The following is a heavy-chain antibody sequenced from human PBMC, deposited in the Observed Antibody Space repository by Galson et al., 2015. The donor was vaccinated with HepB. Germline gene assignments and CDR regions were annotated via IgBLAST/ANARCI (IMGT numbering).Heavy chain of an antibody. CDR1: GFIFSSYS. CDR2: ISSSSSYI. D-gene: IGHD3-22*01. V-gene: IGHV3-21*01. Sequence: SLRLSCAASGFIFSSYSMNWVRQAPGKGLEWVSSISSSSSYIYYADSVKGRLTISRDNAKNSLYLQMNSLRAEDTAVYYCASPAMVYYYDSSGYPPFDYWGRGTLVTVSS. CDR3: ASPAMVYYYDSSGYPPFDY. J-gene: IGHJ4*02.